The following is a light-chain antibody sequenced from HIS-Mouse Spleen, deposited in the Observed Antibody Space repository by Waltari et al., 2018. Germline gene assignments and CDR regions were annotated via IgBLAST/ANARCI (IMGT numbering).Light chain of an antibody. J-gene: IGKJ4*01. CDR1: QSISSY. V-gene: IGKV1-39*01. CDR2: LGS. CDR3: MQALQTPLT. Sequence: DIQMTQSTSSLSASVGDSVTITCRASQSISSYLNWYQQKPGKAPKLLIYLGSNRASGVPDRFSGSGSGTDFTLKISRVEAEDVGVYYCMQALQTPLTFGGGTKVEIK.